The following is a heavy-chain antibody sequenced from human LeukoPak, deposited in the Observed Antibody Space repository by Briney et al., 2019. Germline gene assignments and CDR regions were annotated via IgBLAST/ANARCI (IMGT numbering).Heavy chain of an antibody. CDR2: ISGSGGST. CDR3: AKEEGEWLWSRNYYYYGMDV. D-gene: IGHD5-12*01. J-gene: IGHJ6*02. CDR1: GFTFSSYA. Sequence: GGSLRLSCAASGFTFSSYAMSWVRQAPGKGLEWVSAISGSGGSTYYADSVKGRFTISRDNSKNTLYLQMNSLRAEDTAVYYCAKEEGEWLWSRNYYYYGMDVWGQGTTVTVSS. V-gene: IGHV3-23*01.